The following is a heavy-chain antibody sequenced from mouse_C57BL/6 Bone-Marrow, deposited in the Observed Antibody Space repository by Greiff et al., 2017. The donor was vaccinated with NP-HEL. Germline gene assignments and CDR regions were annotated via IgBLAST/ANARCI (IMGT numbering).Heavy chain of an antibody. Sequence: QVQLQQSGAELVMPGASVKLSCKASGYTFTSYWMHWVKQRPGQGLEWIGEIDPSDSYTNYNQKFKGKSTLTVDKSSSTAYMQLSSLTSEDSAVYFCARGGYYGSSNWYFDVWGTGTTVTVSS. CDR3: ARGGYYGSSNWYFDV. J-gene: IGHJ1*03. CDR2: IDPSDSYT. CDR1: GYTFTSYW. V-gene: IGHV1-69*01. D-gene: IGHD1-1*01.